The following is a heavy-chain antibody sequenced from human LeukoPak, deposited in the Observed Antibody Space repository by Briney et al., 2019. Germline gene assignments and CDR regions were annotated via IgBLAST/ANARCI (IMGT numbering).Heavy chain of an antibody. Sequence: GGSLRLSCAASGFSLNTYWMHWVRQAPGKGLMWVSQITNDGSSTNYADSVKGRFTISRDNAKNTLYLQMNSLRAEDTAVYFCARDDYGGFDYWGQGTLVTVSS. J-gene: IGHJ4*02. CDR2: ITNDGSST. CDR3: ARDDYGGFDY. V-gene: IGHV3-74*01. CDR1: GFSLNTYW. D-gene: IGHD4-23*01.